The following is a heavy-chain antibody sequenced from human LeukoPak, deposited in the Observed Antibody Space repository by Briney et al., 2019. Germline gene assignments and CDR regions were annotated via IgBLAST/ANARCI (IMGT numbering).Heavy chain of an antibody. CDR1: GFTFSSYA. V-gene: IGHV3-30-3*01. D-gene: IGHD4-11*01. J-gene: IGHJ4*02. CDR3: ARTTGHY. CDR2: ISYDGSNK. Sequence: GSLRLSCAASGFTFSSYAMHWVRQAPGKGLEWVAVISYDGSNKYYADSVKGRFTISRDNSKNTLYLQMNSLRAEDTAVYYCARTTGHYWGQGTLVAVSS.